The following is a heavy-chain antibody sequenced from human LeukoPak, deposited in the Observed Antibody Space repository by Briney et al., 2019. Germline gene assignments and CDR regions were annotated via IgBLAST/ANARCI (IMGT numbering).Heavy chain of an antibody. CDR1: GGSISSYY. CDR2: IYYSGST. Sequence: SETLSLTCTVSGGSISSYYWSWIRQPPGKGLEWIGYIYYSGSTNYNPSLKSRVTISVDTSKNQFSLKLSSVTAADTAVYYCARDISGSSGWYNWFDPWGQGTLVTVSS. V-gene: IGHV4-59*01. D-gene: IGHD6-13*01. CDR3: ARDISGSSGWYNWFDP. J-gene: IGHJ5*02.